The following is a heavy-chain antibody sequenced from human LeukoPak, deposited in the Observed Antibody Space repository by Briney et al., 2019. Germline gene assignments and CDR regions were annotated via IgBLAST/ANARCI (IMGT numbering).Heavy chain of an antibody. V-gene: IGHV4-59*01. D-gene: IGHD3-10*01. Sequence: PSVTLSLTCTVSGGSISSYYWSWIRQPPGKGLEWIGYIYYSGSTNYNPSLKSRVTISVDTSKNQFSLKLSSVTAADTAVYYCARGRGDWFDPWGQGTLVTVSS. CDR3: ARGRGDWFDP. J-gene: IGHJ5*02. CDR2: IYYSGST. CDR1: GGSISSYY.